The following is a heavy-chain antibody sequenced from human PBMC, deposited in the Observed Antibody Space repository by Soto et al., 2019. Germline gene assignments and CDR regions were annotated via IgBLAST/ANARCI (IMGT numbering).Heavy chain of an antibody. D-gene: IGHD5-18*01. V-gene: IGHV3-30-3*01. CDR3: AKDGGGYNYGYVMLDKYYYGMDV. Sequence: HAGGSLRLSCAASGFTFSTYAMHWVRQAPGKGLEWVAVISYDGTNKYYADSVRGRFTISRDNSKNTLFLQMNSLRAEDTAVYYCAKDGGGYNYGYVMLDKYYYGMDVWGQGTTVTVSS. CDR1: GFTFSTYA. CDR2: ISYDGTNK. J-gene: IGHJ6*02.